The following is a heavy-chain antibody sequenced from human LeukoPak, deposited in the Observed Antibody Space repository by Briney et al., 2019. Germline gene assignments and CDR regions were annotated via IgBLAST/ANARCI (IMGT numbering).Heavy chain of an antibody. D-gene: IGHD1-26*01. CDR2: IGYDGTKT. V-gene: IGHV3-30*02. Sequence: GGSLRLSCASSGFTFRTYGMHWVRQAPGKGLEWVTFIGYDGTKTDYIDSVKGRFTISRDNSENTLYLQMNSLRIEDTALYYCAKDRGSWSYGGFDYWGQGILVTVSS. CDR1: GFTFRTYG. J-gene: IGHJ4*02. CDR3: AKDRGSWSYGGFDY.